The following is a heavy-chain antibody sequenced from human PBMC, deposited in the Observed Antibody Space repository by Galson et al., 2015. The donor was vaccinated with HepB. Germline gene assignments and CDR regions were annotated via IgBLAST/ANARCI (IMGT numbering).Heavy chain of an antibody. V-gene: IGHV3-11*06. CDR3: ARGGYCSGGTCYYGSHLDN. CDR1: GFTFRDYY. CDR2: ISSGGNYT. Sequence: SLRLSCAASGFTFRDYYMSWIRQAPGKGLEWISLISSGGNYTNFADSLKGRFTVSRDNARNSLFLQMNSLRAEDTAVYYCARGGYCSGGTCYYGSHLDNWGQGTLVTVSS. J-gene: IGHJ4*02. D-gene: IGHD2-15*01.